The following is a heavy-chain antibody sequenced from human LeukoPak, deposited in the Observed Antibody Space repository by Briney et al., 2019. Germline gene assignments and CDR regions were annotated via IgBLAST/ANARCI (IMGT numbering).Heavy chain of an antibody. V-gene: IGHV5-51*01. CDR3: ARSPGAIFSGKYYYYYGMDV. J-gene: IGHJ6*02. CDR2: IYPGDSDT. D-gene: IGHD3-10*01. CDR1: GYSFTSYW. Sequence: GESLKISCKGSGYSFTSYWIGWVRQMPGKGLEWMGIIYPGDSDTRYSPSFQGQVTISADKSISTAYLQWSSLKASDTAMYYRARSPGAIFSGKYYYYYGMDVWGQGTTVTVSS.